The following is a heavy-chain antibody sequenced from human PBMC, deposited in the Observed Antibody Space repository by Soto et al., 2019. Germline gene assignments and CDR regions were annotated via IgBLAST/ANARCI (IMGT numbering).Heavy chain of an antibody. CDR3: ARGMRDYDSSGYYGY. D-gene: IGHD3-22*01. CDR2: IYPGDSDT. Sequence: GESLKISCQGSGYRFTSYWIGWVRQMPGKGLEWMGIIYPGDSDTRYSPSFQGQVTISADKSISTAYLQWSSLKASDTAMYYCARGMRDYDSSGYYGYWGQGTLVT. J-gene: IGHJ4*02. CDR1: GYRFTSYW. V-gene: IGHV5-51*01.